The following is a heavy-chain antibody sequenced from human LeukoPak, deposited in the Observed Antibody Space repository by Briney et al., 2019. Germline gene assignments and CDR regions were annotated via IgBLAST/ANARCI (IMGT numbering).Heavy chain of an antibody. V-gene: IGHV4-39*07. CDR3: ARTSRRITIFGVVIIQDY. CDR1: GGSISSSSYY. J-gene: IGHJ4*02. Sequence: SETLSLTCTVSGGSISSSSYYWGWIRQPPGKGLEWIGSIYYSGSTNYNPSLKSRVTISVDTSKNQFSLKLSSVTAADTAVYYCARTSRRITIFGVVIIQDYWGQGTLVTVSS. CDR2: IYYSGST. D-gene: IGHD3-3*01.